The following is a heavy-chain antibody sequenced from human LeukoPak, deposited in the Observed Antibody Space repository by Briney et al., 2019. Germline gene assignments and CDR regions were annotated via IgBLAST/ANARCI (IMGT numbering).Heavy chain of an antibody. CDR3: AKALDGRGHWYERGADY. Sequence: GGSLRLSCAASGFTFRSYAMSWVRQVPGEGLEWVATVSGDASQTYDSDSLKGRFTISRNNSKNTVYLRMTSLRAEDTAIYYCAKALDGRGHWYERGADYWGQGTLVAVSS. D-gene: IGHD2-21*02. J-gene: IGHJ4*02. CDR2: VSGDASQT. V-gene: IGHV3-23*01. CDR1: GFTFRSYA.